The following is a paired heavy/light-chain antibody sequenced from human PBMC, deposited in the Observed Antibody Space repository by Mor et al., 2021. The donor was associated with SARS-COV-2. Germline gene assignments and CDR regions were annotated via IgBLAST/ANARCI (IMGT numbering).Light chain of an antibody. CDR2: EVS. CDR3: NSYTSTSTWV. CDR1: SSDVGGYNY. Sequence: QSALTQPASVSGSPGQSIIISCTGTSSDVGGYNYVSWYQHHPGKAPKLMIYEVSNRPSGVSNRFSGSKSGNTASLTISGLQAEDEADYYCNSYTSTSTWVFGGGTKLTVL. J-gene: IGLJ3*02. V-gene: IGLV2-14*01.
Heavy chain of an antibody. Sequence: EVQLLESGGGLVQPGGSLRLSCAASGFIFSSYAMTWVRQAPGKGLEWVSAISGNAGSRYYADSVKGRFTISRDNSKDTLNLQINSLRVEDTAIYYCAKDRMFGESGAFDIWGQGTVVTVSS. V-gene: IGHV3-23*01. CDR3: AKDRMFGESGAFDI. CDR1: GFIFSSYA. D-gene: IGHD3-10*02. J-gene: IGHJ3*02. CDR2: ISGNAGSR.